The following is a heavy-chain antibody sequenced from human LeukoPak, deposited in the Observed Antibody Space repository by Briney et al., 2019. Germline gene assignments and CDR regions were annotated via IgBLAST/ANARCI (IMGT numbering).Heavy chain of an antibody. Sequence: GGSLRLSCAASGFTFSTFAMNWVRQAPGKGLEWVSIISSGSSAIFSADALKGRFTISRDDAKNLLYLDMNSLRAEDTAVYYCARGHTAVTRHFDFWGQGTLVTVSS. V-gene: IGHV3-21*01. CDR1: GFTFSTFA. D-gene: IGHD4-17*01. CDR2: ISSGSSAI. CDR3: ARGHTAVTRHFDF. J-gene: IGHJ4*02.